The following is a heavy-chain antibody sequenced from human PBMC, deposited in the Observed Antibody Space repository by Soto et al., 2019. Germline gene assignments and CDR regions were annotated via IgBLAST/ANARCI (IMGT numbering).Heavy chain of an antibody. V-gene: IGHV3-7*04. CDR2: IQQNGSET. CDR3: ARGDRNGYANALDV. J-gene: IGHJ3*01. Sequence: GGSLRLSCVGSGFIFSNYWVSWVRQAPGKGLEWVANIQQNGSETYYMDSVKGRFRISRDNAKNSLDLQMDSLSAEDTAIYYCARGDRNGYANALDVCGQGTMVTV. D-gene: IGHD3-22*01. CDR1: GFIFSNYW.